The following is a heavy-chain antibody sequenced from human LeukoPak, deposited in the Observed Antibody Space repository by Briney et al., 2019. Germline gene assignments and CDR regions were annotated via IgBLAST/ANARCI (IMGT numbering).Heavy chain of an antibody. Sequence: PGGSLRLSCAASGFTFSSYWMHWVRQAPGKGLVWVSRIHSDGTTTTYAGSVKGRFTISRDNAKNTLYLQMNSLRAEDTAVYYCARRPLYGGSASDAFDIWGQGTLVTVSS. J-gene: IGHJ3*02. CDR2: IHSDGTTT. CDR3: ARRPLYGGSASDAFDI. D-gene: IGHD4-23*01. CDR1: GFTFSSYW. V-gene: IGHV3-74*01.